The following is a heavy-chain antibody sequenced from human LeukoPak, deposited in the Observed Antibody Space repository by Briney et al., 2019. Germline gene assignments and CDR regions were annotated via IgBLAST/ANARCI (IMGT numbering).Heavy chain of an antibody. CDR3: ATSYRGGYESRCFYYNFCY. J-gene: IGHJ4*01. Sequence: ASVKVSCKASGYTFTSYDINWVRQAPGKGLEWMGGFDPEDGETIYAQKFQGRVTMTEDTSTDTAYMELSSLRSEDTAVYYCATSYRGGYESRCFYYNFCYWGPGTLVTVSS. D-gene: IGHD3-22*01. CDR2: FDPEDGET. CDR1: GYTFTSYD. V-gene: IGHV1-24*01.